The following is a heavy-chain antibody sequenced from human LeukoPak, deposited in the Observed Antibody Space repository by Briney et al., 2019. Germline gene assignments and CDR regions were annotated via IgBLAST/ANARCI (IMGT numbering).Heavy chain of an antibody. V-gene: IGHV1-8*01. D-gene: IGHD3-22*01. CDR3: ARAEPFLARYYYDSSGYYSLDY. CDR1: GYTFTSYD. Sequence: GASVKVSCKASGYTFTSYDINWVRQATGQGLEWMGWMNPNSGNTGYAQKFQGRVTMTRNTSISTAYMELSSLRSDDAAVYYCARAEPFLARYYYDSSGYYSLDYWGQGTLVTVSS. CDR2: MNPNSGNT. J-gene: IGHJ4*02.